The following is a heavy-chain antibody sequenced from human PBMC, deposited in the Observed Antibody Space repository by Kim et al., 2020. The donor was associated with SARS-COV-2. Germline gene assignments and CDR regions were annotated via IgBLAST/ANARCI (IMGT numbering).Heavy chain of an antibody. CDR3: ARKRVILAWLVLGY. Sequence: ASVKVSCKASGYTFTSYDINWVRQATGQGLEWMGWMNPNSGNTGYAQKFQGRVTMTRNTSISTAYMELSSLRSEDTAVYYCARKRVILAWLVLGYWGQGTLVTVSS. CDR1: GYTFTSYD. CDR2: MNPNSGNT. V-gene: IGHV1-8*01. D-gene: IGHD6-19*01. J-gene: IGHJ4*02.